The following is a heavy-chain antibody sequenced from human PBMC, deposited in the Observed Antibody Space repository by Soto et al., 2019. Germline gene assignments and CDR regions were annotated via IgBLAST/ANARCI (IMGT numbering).Heavy chain of an antibody. J-gene: IGHJ4*02. V-gene: IGHV4-39*01. CDR3: VRASITNQYGARYFDY. Sequence: QLQLQESGPGLVKPSETLSLTCTVSGGSISSSSYYWGWIRQPPGKGLEWIGSISYSGNTYYNPSLKSRVTISVDTSKNQFSLTLNSVTAADTAVYYCVRASITNQYGARYFDYWGQGTLVTVSS. D-gene: IGHD2-2*01. CDR2: ISYSGNT. CDR1: GGSISSSSYY.